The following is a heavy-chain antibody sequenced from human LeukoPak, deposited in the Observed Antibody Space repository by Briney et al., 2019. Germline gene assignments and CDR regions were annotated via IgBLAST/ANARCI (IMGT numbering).Heavy chain of an antibody. CDR2: ISGSGGST. CDR3: AKDLNFGGWYAEYYYYGMDV. Sequence: GGSLRLSCEASGFTFSSYAMSWVRQAPGKGLEWVSAISGSGGSTYYADSVKGRFTISRDNSKNTLYLQMNSLRAEDTAVYYCAKDLNFGGWYAEYYYYGMDVWGQGTTVTVSS. D-gene: IGHD6-19*01. V-gene: IGHV3-23*01. CDR1: GFTFSSYA. J-gene: IGHJ6*02.